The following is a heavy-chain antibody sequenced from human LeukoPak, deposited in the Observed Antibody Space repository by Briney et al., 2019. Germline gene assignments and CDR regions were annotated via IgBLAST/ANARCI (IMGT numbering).Heavy chain of an antibody. J-gene: IGHJ4*02. D-gene: IGHD6-13*01. CDR2: IIPIFGTA. Sequence: SVKVPCKASGGTFSSYAISWVRQAPGQGLEWMGRIIPIFGTANYAQKFQGRVTITTDESTSTAYMELSSLRSEDTAVYYCAREGIAAAGTWDYWGQGTLVTVSS. CDR3: AREGIAAAGTWDY. CDR1: GGTFSSYA. V-gene: IGHV1-69*05.